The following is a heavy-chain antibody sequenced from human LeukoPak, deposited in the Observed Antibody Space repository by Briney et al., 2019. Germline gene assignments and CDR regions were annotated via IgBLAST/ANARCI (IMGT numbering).Heavy chain of an antibody. V-gene: IGHV1-2*06. CDR1: GYTFTGYY. J-gene: IGHJ6*03. CDR2: INPNSGGT. CDR3: AREDSGSYYYYYYYMDV. D-gene: IGHD1-26*01. Sequence: ASVKVSCKASGYTFTGYYMHWVRQAPGQGLEWMGRINPNSGGTNYAQKFQGRVTMTRDTSISTAYMELSRLRSDDTAVYYCAREDSGSYYYYYYYMDVWGEGTTVTVSS.